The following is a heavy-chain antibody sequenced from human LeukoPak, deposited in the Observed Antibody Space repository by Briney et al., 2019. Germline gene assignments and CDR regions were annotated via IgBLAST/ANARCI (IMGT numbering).Heavy chain of an antibody. V-gene: IGHV4-4*02. CDR1: GGSISSSNW. J-gene: IGHJ4*02. CDR2: IDHSGST. Sequence: PSGTLSLTCAVSGGSISSSNWWNWVRQPPGKGLEWIGEIDHSGSTNYNPSLKSRVTISVDKPNNQFSLKLSSVTAADTAVYFCASAPRNLGPSRIWGQGTLVTVSS. CDR3: ASAPRNLGPSRI. D-gene: IGHD1-14*01.